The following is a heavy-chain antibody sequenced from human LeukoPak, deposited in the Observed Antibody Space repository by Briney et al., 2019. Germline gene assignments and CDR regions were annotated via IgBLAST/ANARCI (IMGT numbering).Heavy chain of an antibody. CDR1: GFTFSSYA. Sequence: GGSLRLSCAASGFTFSSYAMHWVRQAPGKGLEWVAVISYDGSNKYYADSVKGRFTISRDNSKNTLYLQMNSLRAEDTVVYYCARDLRDGSFDYWGQGTLVTVSS. V-gene: IGHV3-30*04. D-gene: IGHD2-15*01. CDR3: ARDLRDGSFDY. J-gene: IGHJ4*02. CDR2: ISYDGSNK.